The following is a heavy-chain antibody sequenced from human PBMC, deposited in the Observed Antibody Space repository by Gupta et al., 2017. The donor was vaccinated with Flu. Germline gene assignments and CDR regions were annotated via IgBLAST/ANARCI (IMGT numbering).Heavy chain of an antibody. CDR1: GGSISSGSYY. J-gene: IGHJ3*02. Sequence: QVQLQESGPGLVKPSQTLSLTCTVSGGSISSGSYYWSWIRQPAGKGLEWIGRIYTSGSTNYNPSLKSRVTISVDTSKNQFSLKLSSVTAADTAVYYCARERGYYDSSGGYDIWGQGTMVTVSS. D-gene: IGHD3-22*01. CDR2: IYTSGST. CDR3: ARERGYYDSSGGYDI. V-gene: IGHV4-61*02.